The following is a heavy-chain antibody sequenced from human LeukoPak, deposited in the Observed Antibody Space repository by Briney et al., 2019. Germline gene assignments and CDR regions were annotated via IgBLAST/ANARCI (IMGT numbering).Heavy chain of an antibody. CDR2: ISGSDIVTIGGSGPVT. V-gene: IGHV3-23*01. Sequence: GGSLRLSCAASGFTFGTYGMSWVRQAPGKGLEWVSAISGSDIVTIGGSGPVTYYADSVKGRFSISRDNSKNTLYLHMYSLRAEDTAVYYCARNSGWYGVSWGQGTLVTASS. CDR3: ARNSGWYGVS. D-gene: IGHD6-19*01. J-gene: IGHJ4*02. CDR1: GFTFGTYG.